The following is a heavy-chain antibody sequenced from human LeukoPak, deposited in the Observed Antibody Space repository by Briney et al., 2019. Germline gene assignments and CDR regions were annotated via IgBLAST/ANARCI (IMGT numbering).Heavy chain of an antibody. V-gene: IGHV3-23*01. CDR2: ISGSGGST. CDR1: GFTFSSYA. D-gene: IGHD3-10*01. J-gene: IGHJ4*02. CDR3: AKDYGFGELLYHFDY. Sequence: GGSLRLSCAASGFTFSSYAMSWVRQAPGKGLEWVSAISGSGGSTYYADSVKGRFTISRDNSKNTLYLQMNSLRAEDTAVYYSAKDYGFGELLYHFDYWGQGTLVTVSS.